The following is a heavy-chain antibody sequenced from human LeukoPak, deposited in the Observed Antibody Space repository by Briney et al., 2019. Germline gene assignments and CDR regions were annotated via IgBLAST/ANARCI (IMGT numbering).Heavy chain of an antibody. CDR1: GGSISNHY. Sequence: SETLSLTCTVSGGSISNHYWSWIRQPPGKGPEWIGYIHYSGSTNYNPSLKSRVTISVDTSKNQFSLKLPSVTAADTAVYYCARDFGRGYCSTTSCFVPWFDPWGQGTLVTVSS. J-gene: IGHJ5*02. CDR3: ARDFGRGYCSTTSCFVPWFDP. D-gene: IGHD2-2*01. V-gene: IGHV4-59*11. CDR2: IHYSGST.